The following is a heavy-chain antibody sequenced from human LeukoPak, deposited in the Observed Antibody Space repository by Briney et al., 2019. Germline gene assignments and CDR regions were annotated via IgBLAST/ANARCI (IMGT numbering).Heavy chain of an antibody. J-gene: IGHJ4*02. CDR3: ARDRPIDC. V-gene: IGHV3-74*01. Sequence: GGSLRLSCAASGFTFSSYWMHWVRQAPGKGLVWVSRISTDGSSTSYADSVKGRFTISRDNAKNTLYLQMNSLRAEDTAFYYCARDRPIDCWGQGTLVTVSS. CDR2: ISTDGSST. CDR1: GFTFSSYW.